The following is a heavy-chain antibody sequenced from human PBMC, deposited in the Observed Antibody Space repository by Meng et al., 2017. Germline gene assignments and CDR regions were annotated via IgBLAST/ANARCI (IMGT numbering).Heavy chain of an antibody. CDR1: GYTFTTYA. V-gene: IGHV1-3*01. D-gene: IGHD6-19*01. CDR3: ARAIAVSGTGRFDY. CDR2: INAGNSDT. J-gene: IGHJ4*02. Sequence: GQLVLSRGEVKEPGASMKVSCKASGYTFTTYAIHWVRQAPGQRLEWMGWINAGNSDTKYSQKLQGRVTITRDTSASTVYMEVSSLRSEDTGVYYCARAIAVSGTGRFDYWGQGTLVTVSS.